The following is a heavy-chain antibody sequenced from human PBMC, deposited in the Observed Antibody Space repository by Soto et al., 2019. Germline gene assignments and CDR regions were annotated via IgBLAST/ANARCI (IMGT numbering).Heavy chain of an antibody. J-gene: IGHJ6*03. CDR1: GFTFSSYS. CDR2: ISSSSSYI. CDR3: ARDALPTRYCTNGVCYTVLEYYYYMDV. Sequence: TGGSLRLSCAASGFTFSSYSMNWVRQAPGKGLEWVSSISSSSSYIYYADSVKGRFTISRDNAKNSLYLQMNSLRAEDTAVYYCARDALPTRYCTNGVCYTVLEYYYYMDVWGKGTTVTVSS. D-gene: IGHD2-8*01. V-gene: IGHV3-21*01.